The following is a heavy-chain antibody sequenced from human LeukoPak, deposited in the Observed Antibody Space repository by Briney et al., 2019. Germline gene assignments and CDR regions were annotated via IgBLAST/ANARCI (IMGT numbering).Heavy chain of an antibody. CDR2: IYYSGST. J-gene: IGHJ6*02. Sequence: PSETLSLTCTVSGGSISSYYWSWFRQPPGKGLEWIGYIYYSGSTNYNPSLKSRVTISVDTSKNQFSLKLSSVTAADTAVYYCARTTPTYNWNLRRYYYGMDVWGQGTTVTVSS. CDR1: GGSISSYY. D-gene: IGHD1-20*01. CDR3: ARTTPTYNWNLRRYYYGMDV. V-gene: IGHV4-59*01.